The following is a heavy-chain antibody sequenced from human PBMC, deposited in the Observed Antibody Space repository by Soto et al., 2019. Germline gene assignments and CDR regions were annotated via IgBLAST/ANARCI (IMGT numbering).Heavy chain of an antibody. CDR2: IGTAGDT. CDR1: GFTFSGFD. J-gene: IGHJ4*02. D-gene: IGHD2-15*01. V-gene: IGHV3-13*01. Sequence: GGSLRLSCEASGFTFSGFDMHWVRQPTGKGLEWVSTIGTAGDTYYAVSVKGRLTISRDNAKNSLSLQMNSLRAGDTAVYFCARGQEVGAHFFDSWGQGTQVTVS. CDR3: ARGQEVGAHFFDS.